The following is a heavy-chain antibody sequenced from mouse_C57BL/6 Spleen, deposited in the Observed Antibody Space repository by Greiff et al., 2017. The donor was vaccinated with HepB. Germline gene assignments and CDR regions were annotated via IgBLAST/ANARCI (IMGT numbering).Heavy chain of an antibody. CDR3: ARRRDGALYFDY. D-gene: IGHD3-3*01. Sequence: EVKLEESGGGLVKPGGSLKLSCAASGFTFSDYGMHWVRQAPEKGLEWVAYISSGSSTIYYADTVKGRFTISRDNAKNTLFLQMTSLRSEDTAMYYCARRRDGALYFDYWGQGTTLTVSS. J-gene: IGHJ2*01. CDR2: ISSGSSTI. CDR1: GFTFSDYG. V-gene: IGHV5-17*01.